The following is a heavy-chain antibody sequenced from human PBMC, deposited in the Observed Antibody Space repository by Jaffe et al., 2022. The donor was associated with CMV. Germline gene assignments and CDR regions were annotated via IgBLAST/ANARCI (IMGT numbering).Heavy chain of an antibody. Sequence: QVQLQESGPGLVKPSETLSLTCTVSGGSISSYYWSWIRQPPGKGLEWIGYIYYSGSTNYNPSLKSRVTISVDTSKNQFSLKLSSVTAADTAVYYCASYPHRRFFSRSGEYFQHWGQGTLVTVSS. V-gene: IGHV4-59*01. CDR2: IYYSGST. CDR3: ASYPHRRFFSRSGEYFQH. D-gene: IGHD3-3*01. CDR1: GGSISSYY. J-gene: IGHJ1*01.